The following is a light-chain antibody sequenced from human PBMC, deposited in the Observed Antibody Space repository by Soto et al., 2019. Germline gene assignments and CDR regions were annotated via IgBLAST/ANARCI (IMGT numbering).Light chain of an antibody. Sequence: QAVVTQPPSASGSPGQSVTISCTGTSSDVGGYNYVSWYQQHPGKAPKLMIYEVSKRPSGVPDRFSGSKSGNTASLTVSGLQAEDEADYYCSSYAGSNSHVVFGGGTKVTVL. J-gene: IGLJ2*01. CDR2: EVS. V-gene: IGLV2-8*01. CDR1: SSDVGGYNY. CDR3: SSYAGSNSHVV.